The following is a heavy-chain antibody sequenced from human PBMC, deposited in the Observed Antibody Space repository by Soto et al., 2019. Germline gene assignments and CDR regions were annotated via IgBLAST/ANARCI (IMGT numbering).Heavy chain of an antibody. CDR3: ARGYCSGGSCYAPPAAYGMDV. Sequence: SETRSLTCSVSVGSISSINWCGWFRHPPCEVLELIGEIYHSGSTNYNPSLKSRVTISVDKSKNQFSLKLSSVTAADTAVYYCARGYCSGGSCYAPPAAYGMDVWGQGTTVTVSS. CDR1: VGSISSINW. D-gene: IGHD2-15*01. J-gene: IGHJ6*02. CDR2: IYHSGST. V-gene: IGHV4-4*02.